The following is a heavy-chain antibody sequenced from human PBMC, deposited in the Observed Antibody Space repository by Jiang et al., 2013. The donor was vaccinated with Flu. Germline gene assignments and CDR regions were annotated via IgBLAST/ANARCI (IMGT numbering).Heavy chain of an antibody. V-gene: IGHV4-31*01. CDR2: IYYMGAP. Sequence: HPRKGTWSGIGYIYYMGAPTTTRPSKSLVTISVDTSKNQFSLKLSSVTAADTAVYYCARVSGGQTIAARQWSWFDPWGQGTLVTVSS. D-gene: IGHD6-6*01. CDR3: ARVSGGQTIAARQWSWFDP. J-gene: IGHJ5*02.